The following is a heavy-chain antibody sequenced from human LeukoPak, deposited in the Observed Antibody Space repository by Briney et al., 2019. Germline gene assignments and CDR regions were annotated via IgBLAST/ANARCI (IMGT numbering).Heavy chain of an antibody. V-gene: IGHV3-9*01. J-gene: IGHJ4*02. CDR1: GFTFDDCX. CDR3: AKDRGGYRYGYASGIDY. CDR2: XXXNXXXX. Sequence: PGGSLRLSCXASGFTFDDCXXXXXRQAPXXXXXXXXXXXXNXXXXXXAXSVXXXXXXXXXNAKNSLFLQMNSLRAEDTALYYCAKDRGGYRYGYASGIDYWGQGTLVTVSS. D-gene: IGHD5-18*01.